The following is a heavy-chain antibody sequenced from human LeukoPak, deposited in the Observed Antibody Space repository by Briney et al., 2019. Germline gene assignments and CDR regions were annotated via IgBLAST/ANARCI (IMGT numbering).Heavy chain of an antibody. J-gene: IGHJ4*02. CDR3: ARVGYYYGAGSHFKALDS. Sequence: ASVKVSCKASGYTFSDYYIHWVRQAPEQGLEWMGWINPDSGDTNYEQKFQDWVTMTRDTSVNTVYMELSSLKSDDTAVYYCARVGYYYGAGSHFKALDSWGQGTLVIVSS. CDR2: INPDSGDT. CDR1: GYTFSDYY. D-gene: IGHD3-10*01. V-gene: IGHV1-2*04.